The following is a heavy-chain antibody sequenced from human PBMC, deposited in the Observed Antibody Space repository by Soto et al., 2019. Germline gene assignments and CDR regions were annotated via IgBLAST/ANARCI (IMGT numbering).Heavy chain of an antibody. V-gene: IGHV1-18*01. CDR3: ARAPVVGNWFDP. Sequence: ASVKVSCKASGYTFTSYCISWVLQAPGQGLEWMGWISAYNGNTNYAQKLQGRVTMTTDTSTSTAYMELRSLRSDDTAVYYCARAPVVGNWFDPWGQGTLVTVSS. CDR1: GYTFTSYC. CDR2: ISAYNGNT. J-gene: IGHJ5*02. D-gene: IGHD2-15*01.